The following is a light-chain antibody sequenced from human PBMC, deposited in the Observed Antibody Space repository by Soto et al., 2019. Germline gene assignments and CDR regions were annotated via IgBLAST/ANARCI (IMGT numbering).Light chain of an antibody. V-gene: IGKV1-39*01. CDR2: TAS. CDR1: QYISNY. Sequence: DIKMTQSPSSLSASVGDRVTITCRASQYISNYLNWYQQKSGTAPKLLIHTASTLQSGVPSRFSGRGSGPDFTLTISSVQPDDFAIYFCPQSYSTPPTFGQGTTLEIK. CDR3: PQSYSTPPT. J-gene: IGKJ2*01.